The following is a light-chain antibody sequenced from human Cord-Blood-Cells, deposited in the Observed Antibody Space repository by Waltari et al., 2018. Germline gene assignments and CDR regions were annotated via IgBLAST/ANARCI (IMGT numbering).Light chain of an antibody. CDR1: QGISSA. J-gene: IGKJ4*01. CDR2: DAS. CDR3: QQFNSYPLT. Sequence: AIQLTQSTSSLSASVGDRVTITCRASQGISSALAWYQQKPGKAPKLLIYDASSLESGVRSRLSGSGSGTDFTLTISSLKQEDFATYYRQQFNSYPLTFGGGTKVEIK. V-gene: IGKV1-13*02.